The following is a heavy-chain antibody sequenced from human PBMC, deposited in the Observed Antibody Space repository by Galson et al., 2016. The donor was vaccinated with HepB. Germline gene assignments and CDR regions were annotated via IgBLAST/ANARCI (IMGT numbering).Heavy chain of an antibody. CDR1: GGSFSDHY. V-gene: IGHV4-34*01. CDR2: INHSGNT. Sequence: SETLSLTCAVYGGSFSDHYWSWIRQPPGKGLEWIGEINHSGNTNYNPSLKSRVTISVDTSKNQFSLKLSSMTAADTAVYYCATSPPLNSGTYYYFDYWGQGTLVTVSS. J-gene: IGHJ4*02. D-gene: IGHD1-26*01. CDR3: ATSPPLNSGTYYYFDY.